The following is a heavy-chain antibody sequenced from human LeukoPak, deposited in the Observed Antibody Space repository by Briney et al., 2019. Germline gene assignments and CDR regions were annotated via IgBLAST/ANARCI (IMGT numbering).Heavy chain of an antibody. V-gene: IGHV4-4*07. CDR3: ARDGYSSSWYGTQYYFDY. J-gene: IGHJ4*02. Sequence: SETLSLTCTVSGGSISSYYWSWIRQPAGKGLEWIGRIYTSGSTNYNPSLKSRVTMSVDTSKNQFSLKLSSVTAADTAVYYCARDGYSSSWYGTQYYFDYWGQRTLVTVSS. CDR1: GGSISSYY. CDR2: IYTSGST. D-gene: IGHD6-13*01.